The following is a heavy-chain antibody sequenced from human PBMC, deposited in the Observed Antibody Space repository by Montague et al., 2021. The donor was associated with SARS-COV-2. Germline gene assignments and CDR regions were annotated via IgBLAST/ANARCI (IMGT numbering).Heavy chain of an antibody. Sequence: TLSLTCTVSGGSISSGCYFWTWIRQPAGKGLEWIGRIHTSGSTNYTPSIKSRVAISIDTSKDQLSLELSSVTAADTAVYYCASSHCGGDCYWGQGTLVTVSS. D-gene: IGHD2-21*02. V-gene: IGHV4-61*02. J-gene: IGHJ4*02. CDR3: ASSHCGGDCY. CDR2: IHTSGST. CDR1: GGSISSGCYF.